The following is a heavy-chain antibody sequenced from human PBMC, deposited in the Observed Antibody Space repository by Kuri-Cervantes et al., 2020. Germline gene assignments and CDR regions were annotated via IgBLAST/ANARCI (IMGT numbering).Heavy chain of an antibody. CDR2: ISYDGSNK. CDR1: GFTFSSYA. Sequence: GGSLRLSCAASGFTFSSYAMHWVRQAPGKGLEWVAVISYDGSNKYYADSVKGRFTISRDNSRNTLYLQMNSLRAEDTAVYYCVRAHYYDSSGYFLNYYGMDVWGQGTTVTVSS. V-gene: IGHV3-30-3*01. CDR3: VRAHYYDSSGYFLNYYGMDV. D-gene: IGHD3-22*01. J-gene: IGHJ6*02.